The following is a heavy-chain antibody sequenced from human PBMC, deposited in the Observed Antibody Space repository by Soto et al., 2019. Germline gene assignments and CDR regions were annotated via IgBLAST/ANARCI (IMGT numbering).Heavy chain of an antibody. Sequence: PGGYLRLSCAASGFTFSSYGMHWVRQAPGKGLEWVGRIKSKTDGGTTDYAAPVKGRFTISRDDSKNTLYLQMNSLKTEDTAVYYWTTWEQEWVVYYFEEWCQGGLVSV. CDR2: IKSKTDGGTT. J-gene: IGHJ4*02. V-gene: IGHV3-15*01. D-gene: IGHD6-19*01. CDR3: TTWEQEWVVYYFEE. CDR1: GFTFSSYG.